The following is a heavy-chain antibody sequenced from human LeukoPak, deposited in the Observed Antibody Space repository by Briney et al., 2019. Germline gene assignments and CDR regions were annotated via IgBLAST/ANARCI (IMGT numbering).Heavy chain of an antibody. Sequence: GGSLRLSCAASGFTFSTYSMHWVRQAPGKGLDWVAVISHDGSEKYYADSVTGRFTISRDNSKNTLYLQMNSLRAEDTAVYYCARDNDDYGGNPDYWGQGTLVTVSS. CDR3: ARDNDDYGGNPDY. CDR2: ISHDGSEK. J-gene: IGHJ4*02. CDR1: GFTFSTYS. V-gene: IGHV3-30-3*01. D-gene: IGHD4-23*01.